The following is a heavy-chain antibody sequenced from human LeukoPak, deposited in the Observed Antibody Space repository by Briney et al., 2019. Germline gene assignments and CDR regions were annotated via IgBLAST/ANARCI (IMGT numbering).Heavy chain of an antibody. D-gene: IGHD6-13*01. CDR1: GDSVSSNSAA. CDR2: TYYRSKWYN. Sequence: SQTLSLTCAISGDSVSSNSAAWNWIRQSPSRGLEWLGRTYYRSKWYNDYAVSVKSRITINPDTSKNQFSLQLNSVTPEDTAVYYCAREGSSSWYPWSWFDPWGQGTLVTVSS. CDR3: AREGSSSWYPWSWFDP. J-gene: IGHJ5*02. V-gene: IGHV6-1*01.